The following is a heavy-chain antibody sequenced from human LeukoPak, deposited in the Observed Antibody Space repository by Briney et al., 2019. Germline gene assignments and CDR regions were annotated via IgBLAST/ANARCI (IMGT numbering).Heavy chain of an antibody. CDR3: AKATGYTYALDY. CDR2: VSWNSGST. J-gene: IGHJ4*02. Sequence: GGSLRLSCAASGVTIDDYAMHWVRQAPGKGLEWVSGVSWNSGSTGYADSVKGRFTISRDNAKNSLYLQMNSLRAEDTALYYCAKATGYTYALDYWGQGTLVTVSS. CDR1: GVTIDDYA. V-gene: IGHV3-9*01. D-gene: IGHD5-18*01.